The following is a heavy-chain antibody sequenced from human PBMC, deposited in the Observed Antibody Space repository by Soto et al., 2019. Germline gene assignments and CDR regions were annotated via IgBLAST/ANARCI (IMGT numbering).Heavy chain of an antibody. CDR3: ARDSIAVAGTFYYYRMDV. V-gene: IGHV1-18*01. Sequence: ASVKVSCKASGYTFTSYGISWVRQAPGQGLEWMGWISAYNGNTNYAQKLQGRVTMTTDTSTSTAHMELRSLRSDDTAVYYCARDSIAVAGTFYYYRMDVWGQGTTVTVSS. D-gene: IGHD6-19*01. CDR1: GYTFTSYG. CDR2: ISAYNGNT. J-gene: IGHJ6*02.